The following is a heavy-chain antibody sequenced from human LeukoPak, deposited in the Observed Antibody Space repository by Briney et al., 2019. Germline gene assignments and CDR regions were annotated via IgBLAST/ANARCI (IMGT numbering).Heavy chain of an antibody. J-gene: IGHJ4*02. D-gene: IGHD6-6*01. V-gene: IGHV3-48*03. CDR3: ASGQQLGY. CDR1: GYTFSTYE. Sequence: GGSLRLSCAASGYTFSTYEMNWVRQAPGKGLEWLSYISSSDSTMYNADSVKGRFTISRDNAKNSLYLQMNSLRAEDTAVYYCASGQQLGYWGQGTLVTVSS. CDR2: ISSSDSTM.